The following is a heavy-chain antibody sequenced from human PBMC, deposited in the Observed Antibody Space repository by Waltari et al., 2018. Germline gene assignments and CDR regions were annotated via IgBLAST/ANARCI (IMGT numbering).Heavy chain of an antibody. Sequence: QVQLQESGPGLVKPSETLSLTCAVSGGSISSHYWSWIRQPPGKGLEWIGRIYVSGGSTDYNPSLKRRVTISTDTSKNQFSLKLSSVTAADTAVYYCARVAEYFEFWGQGALVTVSS. CDR3: ARVAEYFEF. J-gene: IGHJ1*01. V-gene: IGHV4-4*07. CDR1: GGSISSHY. CDR2: IYVSGGST.